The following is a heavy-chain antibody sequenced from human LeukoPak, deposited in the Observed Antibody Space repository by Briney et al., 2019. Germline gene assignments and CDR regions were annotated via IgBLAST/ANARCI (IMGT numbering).Heavy chain of an antibody. Sequence: GRSLRLSCAASGFTFSSYGMHWVRQAPGKGLEWVAVISYDGSNKYYADSVKGRSTISRDNSKNTLYLQMNSLRAEDTAVYYCAKDPLYSGYLAPLGGVYFDYWGQGTLVTVSS. CDR1: GFTFSSYG. J-gene: IGHJ4*02. CDR3: AKDPLYSGYLAPLGGVYFDY. V-gene: IGHV3-30*18. CDR2: ISYDGSNK. D-gene: IGHD5-12*01.